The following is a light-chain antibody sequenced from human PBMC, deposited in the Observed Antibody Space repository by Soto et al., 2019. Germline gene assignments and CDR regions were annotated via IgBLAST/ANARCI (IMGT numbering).Light chain of an antibody. CDR1: QSMSSW. CDR3: QQYSSYSLT. CDR2: KAS. Sequence: DIQMTQSPSTLSASVGDRVTITCRASQSMSSWLAWYQQKPGKAPKLLIYKASSLESGVPSRFSGSGSETEFDLTISSLQPEDFATYYCQQYSSYSLTFGQGTKVEIK. V-gene: IGKV1-5*03. J-gene: IGKJ1*01.